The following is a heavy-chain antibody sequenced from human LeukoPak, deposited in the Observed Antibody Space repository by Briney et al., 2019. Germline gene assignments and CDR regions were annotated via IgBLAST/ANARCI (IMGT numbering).Heavy chain of an antibody. CDR3: ARESESSGWYDY. CDR1: GFVFHDYA. V-gene: IGHV3-43*02. D-gene: IGHD6-19*01. J-gene: IGHJ4*02. CDR2: ISGDGGST. Sequence: GGSLRLSCAAPGFVFHDYAIHWVRQAPGKGLEWVSLISGDGGSTFYADSVKGRFTISRDNSKNSLYLQMNSLRSDDTALYYCARESESSGWYDYWGQGTLVTVSS.